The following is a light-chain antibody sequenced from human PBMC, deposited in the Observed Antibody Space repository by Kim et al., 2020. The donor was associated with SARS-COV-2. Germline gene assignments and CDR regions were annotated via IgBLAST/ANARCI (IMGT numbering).Light chain of an antibody. CDR2: GAS. Sequence: SPGERATLSCRASQSVSSTYLVWYQQKPGQAPRLLIYGASSRASGIPDRFSGSGSGTDFTLTISRLEPEDFAVYYCQQYGSSPFTFGPGTKVDIK. CDR3: QQYGSSPFT. J-gene: IGKJ3*01. CDR1: QSVSSTY. V-gene: IGKV3-20*01.